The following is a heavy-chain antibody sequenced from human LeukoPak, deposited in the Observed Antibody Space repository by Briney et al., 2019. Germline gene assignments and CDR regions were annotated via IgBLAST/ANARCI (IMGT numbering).Heavy chain of an antibody. J-gene: IGHJ3*02. D-gene: IGHD4-17*01. CDR2: INPNSGGT. Sequence: ASVKVSCKASGYTFTGYYMHWVRQAPGQGLEWMGWINPNSGGTNYAQKFQGRVTMTRDTSISTAYMELSRLRSDDTAVYYCARGYGDHAAVAAFDIWGQGKMVTVSS. CDR3: ARGYGDHAAVAAFDI. V-gene: IGHV1-2*02. CDR1: GYTFTGYY.